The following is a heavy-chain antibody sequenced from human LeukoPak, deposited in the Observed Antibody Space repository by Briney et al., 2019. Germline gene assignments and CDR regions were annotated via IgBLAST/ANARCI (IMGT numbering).Heavy chain of an antibody. D-gene: IGHD6-19*01. CDR3: ARFSVSGGSLAYWYFDL. CDR2: IYSGGST. V-gene: IGHV3-66*01. Sequence: HAGGSLRLSCAASGFTVSNNYMNRVRQAPGKGLEWVSVIYSGGSTYYTDSVKGRFTISRDNSKNTLYLQMNSLRAEDTAVYFCARFSVSGGSLAYWYFDLWGRGTLVAVSS. J-gene: IGHJ2*01. CDR1: GFTVSNNY.